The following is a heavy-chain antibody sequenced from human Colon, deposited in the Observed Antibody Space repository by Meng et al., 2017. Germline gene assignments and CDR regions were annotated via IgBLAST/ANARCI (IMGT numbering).Heavy chain of an antibody. D-gene: IGHD4-17*01. Sequence: QALRLPLPSSSLTCSVTAADTNIGSYAWAWVRQATGKGLEWIGSIHNSGKTYYNSSLKSRVTILVDTSKNQFSLKLTSVTAADTAVYLCARLVTTVTTGNWFDPWGQGTLVTVSS. CDR2: IHNSGKT. J-gene: IGHJ5*02. V-gene: IGHV4-39*07. CDR1: AADTNIGSYA. CDR3: ARLVTTVTTGNWFDP.